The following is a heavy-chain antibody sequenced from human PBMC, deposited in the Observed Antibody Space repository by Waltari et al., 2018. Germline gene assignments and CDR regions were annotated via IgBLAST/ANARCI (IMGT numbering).Heavy chain of an antibody. V-gene: IGHV4-38-2*02. CDR3: AKSLYTGSVSYMLTDV. CDR2: VHHSGSA. D-gene: IGHD2-8*02. CDR1: GYSISSAYF. J-gene: IGHJ4*02. Sequence: QVQLQESGPGLVKPSETLSLTCTVSGYSISSAYFWRWVRQPPGKGLEWVGRVHHSGSAYYNPALQSRVTISVDTTRGQVSLKLSSVTAADTAVYYCAKSLYTGSVSYMLTDVWGLGTLVTVSS.